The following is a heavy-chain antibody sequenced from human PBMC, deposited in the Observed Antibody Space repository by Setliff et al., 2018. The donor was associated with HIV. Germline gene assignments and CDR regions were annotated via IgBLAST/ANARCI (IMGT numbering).Heavy chain of an antibody. J-gene: IGHJ4*02. CDR1: GGSMSTYY. CDR3: ARGRDKYGPIDY. V-gene: IGHV4-59*01. CDR2: IYTSGST. D-gene: IGHD3-10*01. Sequence: PSETLSLTCTVSGGSMSTYYWSWIRQPPGKGLEWIGYIYTSGSTNYNPSLRSRVTISVDTSKNHFSLKLSSVTAADTAVYYCARGRDKYGPIDYWGQGTLVTVS.